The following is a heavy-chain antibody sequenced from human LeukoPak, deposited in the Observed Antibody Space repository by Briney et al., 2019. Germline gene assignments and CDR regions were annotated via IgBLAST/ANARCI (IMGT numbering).Heavy chain of an antibody. Sequence: SETLSLTCTVSGGSIGSSSYYWGWIRQPPGKGLEWIGSIYYSGSTYYNPSLKSRVTISVDTSKNQFSLKLSSVTAADTAVYYCARRVWSVGATTKGLFDYWGQGTLVTVSS. J-gene: IGHJ4*02. CDR2: IYYSGST. CDR3: ARRVWSVGATTKGLFDY. CDR1: GGSIGSSSYY. V-gene: IGHV4-39*01. D-gene: IGHD1-26*01.